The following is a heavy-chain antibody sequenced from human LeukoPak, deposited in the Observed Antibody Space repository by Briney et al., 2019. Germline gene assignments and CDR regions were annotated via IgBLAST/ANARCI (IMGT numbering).Heavy chain of an antibody. CDR1: GFSFSSYG. CDR2: IWYDGSKK. J-gene: IGHJ4*02. Sequence: PGGSLRLSCAASGFSFSSYGVHWVRQGPGKGLEWVAVIWYDGSKKYYEDSVKGRFTISRDNSRNTLYLQMNSLRAEDTAVYYCVRRGASFDYWGQGTLVTVSS. D-gene: IGHD1-26*01. V-gene: IGHV3-33*01. CDR3: VRRGASFDY.